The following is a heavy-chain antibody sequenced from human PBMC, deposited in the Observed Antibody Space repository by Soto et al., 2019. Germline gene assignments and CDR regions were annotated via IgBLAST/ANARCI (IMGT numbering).Heavy chain of an antibody. D-gene: IGHD6-19*01. CDR2: VFHDGRNT. CDR3: AKGGRQWLVTSDFNY. CDR1: GFTFSDYA. Sequence: VQLVESGGGVVQPGRSLRLSCAASGFTFSDYAMHWVRQAPGKGLEWVAVVFHDGRNTHYADSVKGPFTISRDSSKNTVSLEMTSLRAEDTAVYYCAKGGRQWLVTSDFNYWGQVALVTVSS. J-gene: IGHJ4*02. V-gene: IGHV3-30*18.